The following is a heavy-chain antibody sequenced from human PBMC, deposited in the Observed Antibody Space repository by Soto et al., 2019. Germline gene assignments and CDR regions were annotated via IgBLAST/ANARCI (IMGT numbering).Heavy chain of an antibody. CDR1: GDSVSSNTAA. CDR2: AYYRSNWRH. V-gene: IGHV6-1*01. D-gene: IGHD6-19*01. Sequence: TLSLTCAISGDSVSSNTAAWNWIRSSPSRGLEWLGRAYYRSNWRHDYAVSVKSRITVNPDTSKNHFSLQLNSVTPDDTAVYYCARGVAGSGFDLWGQGTLVTVSS. CDR3: ARGVAGSGFDL. J-gene: IGHJ4*02.